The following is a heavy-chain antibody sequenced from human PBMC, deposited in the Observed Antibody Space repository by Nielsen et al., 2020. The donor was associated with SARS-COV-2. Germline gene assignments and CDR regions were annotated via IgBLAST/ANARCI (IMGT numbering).Heavy chain of an antibody. D-gene: IGHD2-8*01. Sequence: WIRQPPGKGLEWVAVISYDGSNTFHAVSVRGRFTMSRDNSKNTLYLQMNSLRAEDTAVYYCAKDLSYCNDGVCYSYGMDVWGQGTTVTVSS. CDR3: AKDLSYCNDGVCYSYGMDV. CDR2: ISYDGSNT. J-gene: IGHJ6*02. V-gene: IGHV3-30*18.